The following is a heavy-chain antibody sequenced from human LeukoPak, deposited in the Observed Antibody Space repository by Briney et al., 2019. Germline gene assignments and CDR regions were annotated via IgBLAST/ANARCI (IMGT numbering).Heavy chain of an antibody. D-gene: IGHD1-20*01. Sequence: SETLSLTCAVYGGSFSGYYWSWIRQPPGKGLEWIGEINHSGSTNYNPSLKSRVTISVDTSKNQFSLKLSSVTAADTAVYHCARGTLTGPFDYWGQGTLVTVSS. J-gene: IGHJ4*02. V-gene: IGHV4-34*01. CDR1: GGSFSGYY. CDR2: INHSGST. CDR3: ARGTLTGPFDY.